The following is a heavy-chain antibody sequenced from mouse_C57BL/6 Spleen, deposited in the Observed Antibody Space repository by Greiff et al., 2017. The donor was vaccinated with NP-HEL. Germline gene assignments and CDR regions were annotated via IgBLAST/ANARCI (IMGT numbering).Heavy chain of an antibody. CDR1: GYTFTSYW. CDR2: IYPGSGGT. CDR3: AISDDDAMDD. J-gene: IGHJ4*01. Sequence: QVQLQQPGAELVKPGASVKMSCKASGYTFTSYWITWVKQRPGQGLEWIGSIYPGSGGTNYNEKFKSKATLTVDKSSSTAYMQLSSLTSEDSAVYSCAISDDDAMDDWGQGTTVTVSS. D-gene: IGHD2-12*01. V-gene: IGHV1-55*01.